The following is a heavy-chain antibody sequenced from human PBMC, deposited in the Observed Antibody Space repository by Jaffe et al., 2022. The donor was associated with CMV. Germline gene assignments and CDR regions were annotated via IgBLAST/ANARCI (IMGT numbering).Heavy chain of an antibody. CDR2: ISWNSGSI. V-gene: IGHV3-9*01. CDR1: GFTFDDYA. CDR3: AKDIMGYDSSGYYFDY. J-gene: IGHJ4*02. Sequence: EVQLVESGGGLVQPGRSLRLSCAASGFTFDDYAMHWVRQAPGKGLEWVSGISWNSGSIGYADSVKGRFTISRDNAKNSLYLQMNSLRAEDTALYYCAKDIMGYDSSGYYFDYWGQGTLVTVSS. D-gene: IGHD3-22*01.